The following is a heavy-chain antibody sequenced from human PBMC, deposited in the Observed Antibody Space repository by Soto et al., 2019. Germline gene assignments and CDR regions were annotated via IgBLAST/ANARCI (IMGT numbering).Heavy chain of an antibody. V-gene: IGHV3-48*03. CDR1: GGNINSSG. D-gene: IGHD2-2*01. Sequence: PXGSLGLCCTAAGGNINSSGGNWIRQAPGKGMEWISYISKSSFTAHHTGSVTGRFTISRDNAKNALYLEMHSQRADDTALYYCARGKGASFNKSAFEIWGQGKMVTVSS. CDR3: ARGKGASFNKSAFEI. CDR2: ISKSSFTA. J-gene: IGHJ3*02.